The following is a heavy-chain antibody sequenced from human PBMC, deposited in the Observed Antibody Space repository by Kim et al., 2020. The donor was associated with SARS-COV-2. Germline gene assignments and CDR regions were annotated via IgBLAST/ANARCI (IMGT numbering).Heavy chain of an antibody. J-gene: IGHJ6*02. CDR2: ISYDGSNK. CDR3: AKDKGEFENYYYYGMDV. D-gene: IGHD3-10*01. CDR1: GFTFSSYG. Sequence: GGSLRLSCAASGFTFSSYGMHWVRQAPGKGLEWVAVISYDGSNKYYADSVKGRFTISRDNSKNTLYLQMNSLRAEDTAVYYCAKDKGEFENYYYYGMDVWGQGTTVTVSS. V-gene: IGHV3-30*18.